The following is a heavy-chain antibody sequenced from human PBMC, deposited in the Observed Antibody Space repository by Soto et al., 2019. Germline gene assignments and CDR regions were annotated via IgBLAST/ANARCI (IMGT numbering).Heavy chain of an antibody. CDR1: GFTFSSYS. V-gene: IGHV3-21*01. CDR2: ISSSSSYI. D-gene: IGHD3-3*01. Sequence: EVQLVESGGGLVKPGGSLRLSCAASGFTFSSYSMNWVRQAPGKGLEWVSSISSSSSYIYYADSVKGRFTISRDNAKNALYLQMNSLGAEDTAVYYCARDGGGSTIFVVVTQTYYYYYGMDVWGQGTTVTVSS. CDR3: ARDGGGSTIFVVVTQTYYYYYGMDV. J-gene: IGHJ6*02.